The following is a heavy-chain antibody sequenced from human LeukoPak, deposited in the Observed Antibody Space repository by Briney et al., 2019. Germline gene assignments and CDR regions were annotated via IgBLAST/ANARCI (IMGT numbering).Heavy chain of an antibody. CDR3: ARDLGITMVRGVTIHYYGMDV. V-gene: IGHV4-59*01. CDR1: GGSISSYY. Sequence: SETLSLTCTVSGGSISSYYWSWIRQPPGKGLEWIGYIYYSGSTNYKPSLKSRVTISVDTSKNQFSLKLSSVTAADTAVYYCARDLGITMVRGVTIHYYGMDVWGQGTTVTVSS. D-gene: IGHD3-10*01. CDR2: IYYSGST. J-gene: IGHJ6*02.